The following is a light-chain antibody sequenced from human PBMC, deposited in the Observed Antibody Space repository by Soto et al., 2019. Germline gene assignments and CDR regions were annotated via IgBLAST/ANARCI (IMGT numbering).Light chain of an antibody. CDR1: SSDVGGYNY. V-gene: IGLV2-14*01. CDR3: SSYTTTNNYV. Sequence: QSALSHPASVSGSPGHAITISCTGTSSDVGGYNYVSWYQQYPGKAPELMIYEVINRPSGVSYRFSGSKSGNTASLTISGLQAEEEADYYCSSYTTTNNYVFRTGTKVTAL. J-gene: IGLJ1*01. CDR2: EVI.